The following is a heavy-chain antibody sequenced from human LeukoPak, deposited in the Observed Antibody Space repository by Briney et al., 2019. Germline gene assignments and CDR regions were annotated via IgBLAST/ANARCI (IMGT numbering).Heavy chain of an antibody. CDR1: GFMFSTNQ. Sequence: GGSLRLSCAASGFMFSTNQMNWVRQAPGKGLEWVASISTSSNYRYYADSVQGRFTISRDNAEKSLYLQMDSLRAEDTVVYYCAREIEAFDLWGQGTMVTVSS. V-gene: IGHV3-21*01. CDR3: AREIEAFDL. CDR2: ISTSSNYR. J-gene: IGHJ3*01.